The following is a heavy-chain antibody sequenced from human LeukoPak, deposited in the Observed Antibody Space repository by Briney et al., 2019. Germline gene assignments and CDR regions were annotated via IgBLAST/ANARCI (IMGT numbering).Heavy chain of an antibody. Sequence: SETLSLTCTVSGGSISSSYYYWAWIRQPPGKGLEWIGSIYYSGSTYYNPSLKSRVTISVDTSKNRFSLKLSSVTAADTAVYYCARTYYYDSSGYYDDYWGQGTLVTVSS. V-gene: IGHV4-39*07. CDR3: ARTYYYDSSGYYDDY. D-gene: IGHD3-22*01. CDR2: IYYSGST. J-gene: IGHJ4*02. CDR1: GGSISSSYYY.